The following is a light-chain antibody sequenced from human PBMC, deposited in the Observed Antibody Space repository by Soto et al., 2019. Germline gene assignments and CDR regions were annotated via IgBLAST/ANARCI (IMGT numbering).Light chain of an antibody. V-gene: IGKV1-12*01. CDR2: AAS. CDR3: QQANSFPIT. Sequence: DIQMTQSPSSVSASVGDRVTITCRASQGVSAWLAWYQQNPGKAPKLLIYAASTLQSGVPSRFNGSGSGTDFTLTINSLQPEDFATYFCQQANSFPITFGQGTRLEIK. J-gene: IGKJ5*01. CDR1: QGVSAW.